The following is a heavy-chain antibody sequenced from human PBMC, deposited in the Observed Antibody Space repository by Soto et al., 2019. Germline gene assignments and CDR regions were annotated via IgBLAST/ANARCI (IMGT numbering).Heavy chain of an antibody. CDR3: ARANLVVPAAMFPYYYGMDV. D-gene: IGHD2-2*01. J-gene: IGHJ6*02. Sequence: GASVKVSCKASGYTFTGYYMHWVRQAPGQGLEWMGWINPNSGGTNYAQKFQGWVTMTRDTSISTAYMELSRLRSDDTAVYYCARANLVVPAAMFPYYYGMDVWGQGTTVTVSS. CDR1: GYTFTGYY. CDR2: INPNSGGT. V-gene: IGHV1-2*04.